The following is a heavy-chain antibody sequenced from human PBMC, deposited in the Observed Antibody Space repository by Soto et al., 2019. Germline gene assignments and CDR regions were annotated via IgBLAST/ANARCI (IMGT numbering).Heavy chain of an antibody. J-gene: IGHJ4*02. CDR3: ARLRGYSGPIDY. D-gene: IGHD5-12*01. CDR1: GRTFSSYT. V-gene: IGHV1-69*02. CDR2: IIPILGIA. Sequence: GASVKVSCKASGRTFSSYTISWVRQAPGQGLEWMGRIIPILGIANYAQKFQGRVTITADKSTSTAYMELSSLRSEDTAVYYCARLRGYSGPIDYWGQGTLVTVSS.